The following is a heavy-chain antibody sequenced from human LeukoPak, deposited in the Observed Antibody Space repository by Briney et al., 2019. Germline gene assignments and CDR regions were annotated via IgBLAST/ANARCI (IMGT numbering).Heavy chain of an antibody. J-gene: IGHJ3*02. V-gene: IGHV5-51*01. Sequence: GESLKISCKGSGYNFTIYWIGWVRQMPGKGLEWMGIIFPGDSDTTYSPSFQGQVTISADKSISTAYLQWSSLKASDTAMYYCARVRPQDGFDIWGQGTMVTVSS. CDR1: GYNFTIYW. CDR2: IFPGDSDT. CDR3: ARVRPQDGFDI.